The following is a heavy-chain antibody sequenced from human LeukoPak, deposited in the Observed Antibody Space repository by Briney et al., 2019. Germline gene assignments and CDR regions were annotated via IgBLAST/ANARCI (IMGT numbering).Heavy chain of an antibody. J-gene: IGHJ4*02. V-gene: IGHV3-21*01. CDR1: GFTFSSYS. CDR3: ASWYSSSWEYFDY. CDR2: ISSSSSYI. Sequence: GGSLRLSCAASGFTFSSYSMNWVRQAPGKGLEWVSSISSSSSYIYYADSVKGRFTISRDNAKNSLYLQMNSLRAEDTAVYYCASWYSSSWEYFDYWGQGTLVTVSS. D-gene: IGHD6-13*01.